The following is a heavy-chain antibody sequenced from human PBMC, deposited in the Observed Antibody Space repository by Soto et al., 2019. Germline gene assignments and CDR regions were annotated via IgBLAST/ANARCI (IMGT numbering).Heavy chain of an antibody. Sequence: GGSLRLSCSASGFTFSSYAMSWVRQAPGKGLEWVSAISGSGGSTYYADSVKGRFTISRDNSKNTLYLQMNSLRAEDTAVYYCAKDWGWNYGMYFDYWGQGTLVTVSS. CDR3: AKDWGWNYGMYFDY. V-gene: IGHV3-23*01. CDR2: ISGSGGST. D-gene: IGHD1-7*01. J-gene: IGHJ4*02. CDR1: GFTFSSYA.